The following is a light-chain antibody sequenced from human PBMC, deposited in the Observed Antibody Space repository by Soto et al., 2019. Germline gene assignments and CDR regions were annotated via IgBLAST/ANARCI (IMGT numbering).Light chain of an antibody. J-gene: IGLJ2*01. CDR3: SSSTSTSTLMI. CDR1: SSDVGRYKF. CDR2: EVS. Sequence: QSALTQPASVSGSPGQSITSSCTGTSSDVGRYKFVSWYQQYPGKAPRLMMYEVSNRPSGVSNRFCGSKSGNTASLTISGLPTEDEAIYYCSSSTSTSTLMIFGGGTKVTVL. V-gene: IGLV2-14*01.